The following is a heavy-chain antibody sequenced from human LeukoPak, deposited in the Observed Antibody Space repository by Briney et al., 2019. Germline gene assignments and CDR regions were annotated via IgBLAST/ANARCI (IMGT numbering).Heavy chain of an antibody. D-gene: IGHD3-22*01. V-gene: IGHV3-53*01. CDR2: IYSGGST. CDR3: ARGLYYFDTSGYLYY. Sequence: GGSLRLSCAASGFTVGSNYMSWVRQAPGKGLEWVSAIYSGGSTYYADSVKGRFTISRDNSKNTLYLQMNSLRAEDTAVYYCARGLYYFDTSGYLYYWGQGTLVTVSS. J-gene: IGHJ4*02. CDR1: GFTVGSNY.